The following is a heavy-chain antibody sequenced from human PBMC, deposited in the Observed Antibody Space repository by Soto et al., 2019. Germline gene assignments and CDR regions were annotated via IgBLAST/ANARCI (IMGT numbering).Heavy chain of an antibody. V-gene: IGHV3-33*01. J-gene: IGHJ4*02. CDR3: ARASDTATRGFHY. CDR2: IWYDGSRR. D-gene: IGHD5-18*01. CDR1: GFTFDSYG. Sequence: QVQLVESGGGVVQPGRSLRLSCAASGFTFDSYGMHWVRQSPGKGLEWVAVIWYDGSRREYADSVKGRFTISRDNSKGTWSLQINSLRGEDTAVYYCARASDTATRGFHYWGQGTLVTVSS.